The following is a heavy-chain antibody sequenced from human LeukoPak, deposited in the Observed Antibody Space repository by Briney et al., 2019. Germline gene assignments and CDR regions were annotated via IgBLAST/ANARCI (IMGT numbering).Heavy chain of an antibody. D-gene: IGHD3-10*01. CDR2: ISGSGGST. CDR1: GFTFSSYA. CDR3: AKFHGRPYYGSAGYFDH. J-gene: IGHJ4*02. Sequence: GGSLRLSCAASGFTFSSYAMRWVRQAPGKGLEAVSAISGSGGSTYYADSVKDRFTISRDNSKNTLKLQMNSLRAEDTAVYYCAKFHGRPYYGSAGYFDHWGQETLVTVSS. V-gene: IGHV3-23*01.